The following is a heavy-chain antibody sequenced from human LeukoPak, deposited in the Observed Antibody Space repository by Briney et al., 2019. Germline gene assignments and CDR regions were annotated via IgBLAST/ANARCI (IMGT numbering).Heavy chain of an antibody. CDR2: ISAYNDNT. D-gene: IGHD3-9*01. J-gene: IGHJ4*02. CDR1: GYTFTSYG. CDR3: ARDRNDILTGYYFPPGDFDY. Sequence: ASVKVSCKASGYTFTSYGISWVRQAPGQGLEWMGWISAYNDNTNYAQKLQGRVTMTTDTSTSTAYMELRSLRSDDTAVYYCARDRNDILTGYYFPPGDFDYWGQGTLVTVSS. V-gene: IGHV1-18*01.